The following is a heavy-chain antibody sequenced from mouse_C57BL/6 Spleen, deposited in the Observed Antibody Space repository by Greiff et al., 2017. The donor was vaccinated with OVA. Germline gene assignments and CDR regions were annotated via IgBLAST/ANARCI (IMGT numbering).Heavy chain of an antibody. D-gene: IGHD2-3*01. J-gene: IGHJ4*01. CDR1: GYTFTDYY. Sequence: EVQLQQSGPELVKPGASVKISCKASGYTFTDYYMNWVKQSHGKSLEWIGDINPNNGGTSYNQKFKGKATLTVDKSSSTAYMELRSLTSEDSAVYDCARGDGYYYYYAMDYWGQGTSVTVSS. CDR2: INPNNGGT. CDR3: ARGDGYYYYYAMDY. V-gene: IGHV1-26*01.